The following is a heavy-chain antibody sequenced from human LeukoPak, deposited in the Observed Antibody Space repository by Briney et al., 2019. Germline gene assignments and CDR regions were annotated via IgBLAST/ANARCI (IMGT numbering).Heavy chain of an antibody. CDR2: ISGSGGST. J-gene: IGHJ6*02. V-gene: IGHV3-23*01. CDR3: AKRRLLGIAVAGPMDV. D-gene: IGHD6-19*01. CDR1: GFTFSSYA. Sequence: PGGSLRLSCAASGFTFSSYAMSWVRQAPGKGLEWVSAISGSGGSTYYADSVKGRFTISRDNSKNTLYLQMNSLRAEDTAVYYCAKRRLLGIAVAGPMDVWGQGTTVTVSS.